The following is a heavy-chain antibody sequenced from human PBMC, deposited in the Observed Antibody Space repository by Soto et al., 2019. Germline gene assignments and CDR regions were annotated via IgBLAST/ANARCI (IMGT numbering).Heavy chain of an antibody. CDR1: GGSISSYY. Sequence: SETLSLTCTVSGGSISSYYWSWIRQPPGKGLEWIGYIYYSGSTNYNPSLKSRVTISVDTSKNQFSLKLSSVTAADTAVYYCARSPAVVRFLEWSMYNWFDPWGQGTLVTVSS. CDR3: ARSPAVVRFLEWSMYNWFDP. CDR2: IYYSGST. D-gene: IGHD3-3*01. J-gene: IGHJ5*02. V-gene: IGHV4-59*01.